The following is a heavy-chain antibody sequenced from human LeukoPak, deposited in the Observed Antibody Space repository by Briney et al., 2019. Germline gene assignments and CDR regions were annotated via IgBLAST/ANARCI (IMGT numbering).Heavy chain of an antibody. CDR2: SSGSGSIT. CDR1: GFTSSSYV. Sequence: QPGGSLRLACAASGFTSSSYVMSWVRQAPGKGLEWVSASSGSGSITYYADSVKGRFTISRHNSKNTLYLQMNSLRADDTAVYYCAKSGRGSSTDYLDYWGQGTLVTVSS. V-gene: IGHV3-23*01. J-gene: IGHJ4*02. CDR3: AKSGRGSSTDYLDY. D-gene: IGHD2-2*01.